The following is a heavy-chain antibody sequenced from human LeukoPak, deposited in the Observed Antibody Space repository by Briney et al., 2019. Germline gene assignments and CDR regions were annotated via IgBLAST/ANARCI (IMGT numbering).Heavy chain of an antibody. Sequence: GGSLRLSCAASGFTFSRYWMYWVRQAPGKGLMWVSSINTGGSRTSYADSVKGRFTISRDNARNTLYLQMNSLRVEDTAVYYCARDKAAAILTITDYYYYYGMDVWGQGTTVTVSS. D-gene: IGHD2-2*01. CDR2: INTGGSRT. CDR1: GFTFSRYW. J-gene: IGHJ6*02. CDR3: ARDKAAAILTITDYYYYYGMDV. V-gene: IGHV3-74*01.